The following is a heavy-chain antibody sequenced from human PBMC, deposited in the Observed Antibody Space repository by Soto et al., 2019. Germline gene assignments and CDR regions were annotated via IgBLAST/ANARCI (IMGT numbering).Heavy chain of an antibody. CDR3: ARYYGDYKNYFEY. D-gene: IGHD4-17*01. Sequence: QLQLQESGPGLVKPSETLSLTCTVTGGSISRSHNFCGWIRQPPGKGLELIGSIFYSGTPYNHPSLNRRVTLSVDTSKNQFSMQLNSVTAADTEVYYCARYYGDYKNYFEYWGQGTTVTVSS. V-gene: IGHV4-39*01. CDR2: IFYSGTP. CDR1: GGSISRSHNF. J-gene: IGHJ4*02.